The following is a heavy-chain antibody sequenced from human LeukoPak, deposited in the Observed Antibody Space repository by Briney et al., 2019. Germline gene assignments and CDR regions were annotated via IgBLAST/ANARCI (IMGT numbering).Heavy chain of an antibody. CDR3: ARESVGYCSGGSCPYYFDY. D-gene: IGHD2-15*01. CDR2: IYSSGNT. V-gene: IGHV4-4*07. CDR1: GGSISSYY. J-gene: IGHJ4*02. Sequence: SETLSLTCTVSGGSISSYYWSWVRQPAGKGLEWIGRIYSSGNTNNNPSPKSRVTMSVDTSRNQFSLKLSSVTAADTDVYYCARESVGYCSGGSCPYYFDYWGQGTLVTVSS.